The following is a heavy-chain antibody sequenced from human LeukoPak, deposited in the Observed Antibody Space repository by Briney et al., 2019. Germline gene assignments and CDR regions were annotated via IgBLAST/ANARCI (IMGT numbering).Heavy chain of an antibody. Sequence: GRSLRLSCAASGFTFDDYAMHWVRQAPGKGLEWVSYISHSGSTIYYADSVKGRFTISRDNAKNSLYLQMNSLRAEDTAVYFCVWGNYRRFDFWGQGTLVTVSS. CDR3: VWGNYRRFDF. CDR1: GFTFDDYA. CDR2: ISHSGSTI. V-gene: IGHV3-11*01. J-gene: IGHJ4*02. D-gene: IGHD3-16*02.